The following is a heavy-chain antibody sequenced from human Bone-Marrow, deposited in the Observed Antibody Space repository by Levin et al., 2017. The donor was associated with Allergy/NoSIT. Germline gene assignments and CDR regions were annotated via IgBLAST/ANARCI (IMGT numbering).Heavy chain of an antibody. Sequence: MASETLSLTCAISGDSVSSNSAAWNWIRQSPSRGLEWLGRTYYRSKWYNDYAVSVKSRITINPDTSKNQFSLQLNSVTPEDTAVYYCARDSVAGTFILGYFDYWGQGTLVTVSS. CDR3: ARDSVAGTFILGYFDY. CDR1: GDSVSSNSAA. V-gene: IGHV6-1*01. J-gene: IGHJ4*02. CDR2: TYYRSKWYN. D-gene: IGHD6-19*01.